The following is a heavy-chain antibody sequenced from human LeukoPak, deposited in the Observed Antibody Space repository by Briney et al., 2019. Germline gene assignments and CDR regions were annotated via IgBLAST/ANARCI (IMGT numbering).Heavy chain of an antibody. J-gene: IGHJ6*02. CDR3: VRDVSRRIGMDV. CDR2: ISPVNSYT. CDR1: GFSFNSYT. Sequence: GGSLRLSCLAPGFSFNSYTMNWVREAPGKGLEWVSTISPVNSYTWYAESVKGRFTISRDNPKNSLYLQMDSLRAEDTAVYYCVRDVSRRIGMDVWGQGTTVTVSS. V-gene: IGHV3-21*01. D-gene: IGHD2/OR15-2a*01.